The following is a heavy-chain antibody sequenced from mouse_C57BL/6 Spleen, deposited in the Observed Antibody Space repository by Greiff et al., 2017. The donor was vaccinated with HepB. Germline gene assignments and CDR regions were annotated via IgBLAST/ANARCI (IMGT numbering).Heavy chain of an antibody. CDR2: IYPGNSDT. J-gene: IGHJ4*01. D-gene: IGHD2-1*01. CDR3: TRGLMVRAPMDY. CDR1: GYTFTSYW. Sequence: EVQLQQSGTVLARPGASVKMSCKTSGYTFTSYWMHWVKQRPGQGLEWIGAIYPGNSDTSYNQKFKGKAKLTAVTSASTAYMELSSLPNEDSAVYYGTRGLMVRAPMDYWGQGTSVTVSS. V-gene: IGHV1-5*01.